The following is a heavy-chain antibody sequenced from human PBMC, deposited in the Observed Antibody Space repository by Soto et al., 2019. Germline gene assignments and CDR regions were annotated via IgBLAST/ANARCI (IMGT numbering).Heavy chain of an antibody. CDR2: INHSGST. CDR1: GGSFSGYY. CDR3: ASQRAAADPYYYYGMDG. V-gene: IGHV4-34*01. J-gene: IGHJ6*02. D-gene: IGHD6-13*01. Sequence: SETLSLTCAVYGGSFSGYYWSWIRQPPGKGLEWIGEINHSGSTNYNPSLKSRVTISVDTSKNQFSLKLSSVTAADTAVYYCASQRAAADPYYYYGMDGWGQGTTVTVSS.